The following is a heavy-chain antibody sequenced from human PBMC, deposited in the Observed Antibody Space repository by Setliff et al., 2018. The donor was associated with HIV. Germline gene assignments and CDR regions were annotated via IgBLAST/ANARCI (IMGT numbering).Heavy chain of an antibody. CDR1: GFTFSRYW. J-gene: IGHJ4*02. Sequence: PGGSLRLSCVASGFTFSRYWMSWVRQAPGKGLEFVANIKEDGSVTNYVDSVMDRFTISRDNAKNLVFLQMSSLRAEGTASYYCARDPGSSSFDYWGQGTPVT. V-gene: IGHV3-7*03. CDR2: IKEDGSVT. D-gene: IGHD6-19*01. CDR3: ARDPGSSSFDY.